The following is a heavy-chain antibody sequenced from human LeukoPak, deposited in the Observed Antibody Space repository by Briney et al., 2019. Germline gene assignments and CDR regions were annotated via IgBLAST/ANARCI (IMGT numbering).Heavy chain of an antibody. V-gene: IGHV3-11*01. Sequence: GGPLRFSGAALGFTSSDYYMSWIRQAPGKGLEWVSYISSSGSTIYYADSVKGRFTISRDNAKNSLYLQMNSLRAEDTAVYYCARRRDGQYYFDYWGQGTLVTVSS. J-gene: IGHJ4*02. CDR2: ISSSGSTI. CDR3: ARRRDGQYYFDY. D-gene: IGHD5-24*01. CDR1: GFTSSDYY.